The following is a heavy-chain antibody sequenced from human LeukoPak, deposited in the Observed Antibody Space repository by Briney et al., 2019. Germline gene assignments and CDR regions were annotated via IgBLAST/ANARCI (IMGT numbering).Heavy chain of an antibody. CDR2: IYYSGST. CDR1: GGSISSSSYY. D-gene: IGHD6-6*01. V-gene: IGHV4-39*07. Sequence: SETLSLTCTVSGGSISSSSYYWGWIRQPPGKGLEWIGSIYYSGSTNYNPSLKSRVTISVDTSKNQFSLKLSSVTAADTAVYYCASGAEYGSSQVGYYFDYWGQGTLVTVSS. J-gene: IGHJ4*02. CDR3: ASGAEYGSSQVGYYFDY.